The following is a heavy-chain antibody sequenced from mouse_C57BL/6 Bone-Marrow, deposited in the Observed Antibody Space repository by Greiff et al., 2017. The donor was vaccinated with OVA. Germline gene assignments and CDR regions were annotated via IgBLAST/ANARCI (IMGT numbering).Heavy chain of an antibody. CDR2: IYPGSGNT. Sequence: QVQLKQSGAELVRPGASVMLSCKASGYTFTDYYINWVKQRPGQGLEWIARIYPGSGNTYYNEKFKGKATLTAEKSSLTAYIQLSSPTSKDSAVYCCARSDLNTVVTRDWYFDVWGTWTTGTVSS. CDR1: GYTFTDYY. CDR3: ARSDLNTVVTRDWYFDV. V-gene: IGHV1-76*01. D-gene: IGHD1-1*01. J-gene: IGHJ1*03.